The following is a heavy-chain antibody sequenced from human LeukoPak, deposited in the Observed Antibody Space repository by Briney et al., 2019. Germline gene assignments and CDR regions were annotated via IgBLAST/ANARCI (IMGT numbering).Heavy chain of an antibody. Sequence: PGGSLRLSCAASGFTFSSSAMRWVRQAPGKGLEWVAVISFDGSNKYYADSVKGRFTVSRDSSKNTVYLQMNSLRAEDTAVYYCARDSDTETGWYYYGMDVWGQGTTVTVSS. D-gene: IGHD2-8*02. V-gene: IGHV3-30*14. CDR2: ISFDGSNK. CDR3: ARDSDTETGWYYYGMDV. J-gene: IGHJ6*02. CDR1: GFTFSSSA.